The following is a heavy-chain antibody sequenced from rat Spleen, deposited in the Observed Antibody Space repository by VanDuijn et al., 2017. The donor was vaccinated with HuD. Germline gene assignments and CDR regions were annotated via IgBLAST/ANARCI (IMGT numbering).Heavy chain of an antibody. CDR3: ARASFDY. Sequence: QVQLKESGPGLVQPSQTLSLTCTVSGLSLTSNSVSWIRQPPGKGLEWMGVILSNGGTDYNSAIKSRLSISRDTAKSQVFLKMNSLQTEDTAMYCCARASFDYWGQGVMVTVSS. J-gene: IGHJ2*01. V-gene: IGHV2-47*01. CDR1: GLSLTSNS. CDR2: ILSNGGT.